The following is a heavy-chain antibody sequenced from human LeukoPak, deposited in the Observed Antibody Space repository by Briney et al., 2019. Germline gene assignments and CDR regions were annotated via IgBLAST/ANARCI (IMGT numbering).Heavy chain of an antibody. V-gene: IGHV3-21*01. D-gene: IGHD3-10*01. J-gene: IGHJ3*01. CDR3: ARDQVGTYGSFDPFDV. Sequence: GGSLRLSCAASGLTFSNAWMNWVRQAPEKGLEWVSSISSRSSYTYYADSVRGRFTISRDNAKNSLYLEMNSLRAEDTAVYYCARDQVGTYGSFDPFDVWGQGTMVTVSS. CDR1: GLTFSNAW. CDR2: ISSRSSYT.